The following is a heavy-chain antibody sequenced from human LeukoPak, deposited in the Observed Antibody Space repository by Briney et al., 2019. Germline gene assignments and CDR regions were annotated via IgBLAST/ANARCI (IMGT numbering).Heavy chain of an antibody. Sequence: GGSLRLSCAASGFTFSSYAMSWVRQAPGKGLEWVSAIRGSGGSTYYADSVKGRFTISRDNSKNTLYLQMNSLRAEDTAVYYCAKQYNWNYAGDWFDPWGQGTLVTVSS. CDR1: GFTFSSYA. CDR3: AKQYNWNYAGDWFDP. D-gene: IGHD1-7*01. CDR2: IRGSGGST. J-gene: IGHJ5*02. V-gene: IGHV3-23*01.